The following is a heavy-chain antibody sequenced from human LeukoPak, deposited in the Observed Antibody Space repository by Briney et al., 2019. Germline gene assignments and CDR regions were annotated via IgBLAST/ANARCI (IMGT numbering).Heavy chain of an antibody. D-gene: IGHD3-3*01. V-gene: IGHV4-34*01. CDR2: VKQSGTT. CDR3: ASRRSGYSYDY. CDR1: GGSFSGYY. J-gene: IGHJ4*02. Sequence: PSETLSLTCVVYGGSFSGYYWSWIRQPPGKGLERIGEVKQSGTTNYNPSLKSRVTISVDTSKNQFSLNLNSVTAADTAVYYCASRRSGYSYDYWGQGTLVTVSS.